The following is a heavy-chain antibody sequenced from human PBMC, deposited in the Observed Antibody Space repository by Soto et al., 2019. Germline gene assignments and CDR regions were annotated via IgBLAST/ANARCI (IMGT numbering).Heavy chain of an antibody. V-gene: IGHV1-69*02. CDR1: GGTFSSYT. J-gene: IGHJ5*02. CDR2: IIPILGIA. CDR3: ARSYYDILTGYPNWFDP. D-gene: IGHD3-9*01. Sequence: SVKGSCKASGGTFSSYTISWVRQAPGQGLEWMGRIIPILGIANYAQKFQGRVTITADKSTSTAYMELSSLRSEDTAVYYCARSYYDILTGYPNWFDPWGQGTLVTVSS.